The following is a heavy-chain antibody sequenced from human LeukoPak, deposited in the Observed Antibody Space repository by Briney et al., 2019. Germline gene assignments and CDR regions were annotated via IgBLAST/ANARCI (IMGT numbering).Heavy chain of an antibody. J-gene: IGHJ4*02. D-gene: IGHD3-10*01. CDR1: GFTFNSYE. CDR3: ARDFLYYGSGSYYSQYYFDY. Sequence: GGSLRLSCAASGFTFNSYEMNWVRQAPGKGLEWVSYISSSGSTIYYADSVQGRFTFSRDNAKNSLYLQMNSLRAVDTAVYYCARDFLYYGSGSYYSQYYFDYWGQGTLVTVSS. CDR2: ISSSGSTI. V-gene: IGHV3-48*03.